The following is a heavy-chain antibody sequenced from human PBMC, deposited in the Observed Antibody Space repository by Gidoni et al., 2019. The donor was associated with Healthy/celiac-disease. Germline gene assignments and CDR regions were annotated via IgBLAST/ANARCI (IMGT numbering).Heavy chain of an antibody. V-gene: IGHV3-33*01. J-gene: IGHJ6*02. CDR2: IWYDGSNK. Sequence: QVQLVESGGGVVQPGRSLRLSCAASGFTFSSYGMHWVRQAPGKGLEWVAVIWYDGSNKYYADSVKGRFTISRDNSKNTLYLQMNSLRAEDTAVYYCARDWGYGTENYGMDVWGQGTTVTVSS. CDR1: GFTFSSYG. CDR3: ARDWGYGTENYGMDV. D-gene: IGHD2-15*01.